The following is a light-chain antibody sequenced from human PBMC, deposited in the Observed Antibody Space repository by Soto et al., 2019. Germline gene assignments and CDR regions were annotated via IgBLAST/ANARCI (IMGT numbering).Light chain of an antibody. V-gene: IGLV2-11*01. Sequence: QSALTQPASVSGSPGQSITISCTGTSSDVGGYNYVSWYQHHPGKAPKLMIYDVSKRPSGVPDRFSGSKSGNTASLTISGLQAEDEADYYCCLYAGSYTYVFGTGTKLTVL. CDR1: SSDVGGYNY. J-gene: IGLJ1*01. CDR3: CLYAGSYTYV. CDR2: DVS.